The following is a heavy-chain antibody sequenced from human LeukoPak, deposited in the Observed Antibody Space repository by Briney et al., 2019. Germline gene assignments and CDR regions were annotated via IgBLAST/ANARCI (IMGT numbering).Heavy chain of an antibody. V-gene: IGHV3-33*08. CDR1: GFTFSSYG. J-gene: IGHJ4*02. CDR2: IWYDGSNK. Sequence: PGGSLRLSCAASGFTFSSYGMHWVRQAPGKGLEWVAVIWYDGSNKYYADSVKGRFTISRDNSKNTVYLQMNSLRVEDTAVYYCATAGEYDSSPLLGGYWGQGTLVTVSS. D-gene: IGHD3-22*01. CDR3: ATAGEYDSSPLLGGY.